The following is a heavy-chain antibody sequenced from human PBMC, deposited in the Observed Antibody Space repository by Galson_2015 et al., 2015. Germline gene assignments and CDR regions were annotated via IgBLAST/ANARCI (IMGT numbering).Heavy chain of an antibody. V-gene: IGHV3-23*01. CDR2: ISGSGGST. J-gene: IGHJ4*02. CDR1: GFTFSSYA. CDR3: AKDRDSNFPFDY. D-gene: IGHD4-11*01. Sequence: SLRLSCAASGFTFSSYAMSWVRQAPGKWLEWVSAISGSGGSTYYADSVKGRFTISRDNSKNTLYLQMNSLRAEDTAVYYCAKDRDSNFPFDYWGQGTLVTVSS.